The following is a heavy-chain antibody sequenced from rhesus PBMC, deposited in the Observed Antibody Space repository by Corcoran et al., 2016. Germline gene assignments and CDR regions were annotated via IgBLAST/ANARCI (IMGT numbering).Heavy chain of an antibody. CDR2: IYGGSGST. CDR1: GASLRRNY. CDR3: ARVVYGSSYGWDYFDY. Sequence: QVQLQESGPGLVKPSETLPLTCAVPGASLRRNYWSWIRPPPRKGPEWIGYIYGGSGSTSYNPPLKSRVTISKDTAKNQFSLKLSSVTAADTAVYYCARVVYGSSYGWDYFDYWGQGVLVTVSS. V-gene: IGHV4-147*01. J-gene: IGHJ4*01. D-gene: IGHD6-43*01.